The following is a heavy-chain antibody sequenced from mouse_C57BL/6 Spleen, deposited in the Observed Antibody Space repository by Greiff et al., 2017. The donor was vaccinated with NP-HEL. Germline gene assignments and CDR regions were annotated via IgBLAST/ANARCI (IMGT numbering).Heavy chain of an antibody. CDR2: IDPSDGAT. Sequence: QVQLQQPGAELVRPGSSVYLSCTASGYTFTSYCLHWVKQRPLQGLEWIGNIDPSDGATHYNPQFKNTATLTVDQSSSTAYMQLSSLTSGDTAVYYCARDHFDYWGQGTTLTVSS. CDR3: ARDHFDY. V-gene: IGHV1-52*01. CDR1: GYTFTSYC. J-gene: IGHJ2*01.